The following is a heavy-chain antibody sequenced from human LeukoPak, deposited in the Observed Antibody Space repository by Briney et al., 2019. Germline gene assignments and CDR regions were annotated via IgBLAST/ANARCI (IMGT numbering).Heavy chain of an antibody. Sequence: PSQTLSLTCTVSGGSISSGSYYWSWIRQPAGKGLEWIGRIYTSGSTNYNPSLKSRVTISVDTSKNQFSLKLSSVTAADTAVYYCAGTQPESIVGAPGFDYWGQGTLVTVSS. CDR3: AGTQPESIVGAPGFDY. J-gene: IGHJ4*02. V-gene: IGHV4-61*02. CDR1: GGSISSGSYY. D-gene: IGHD1-26*01. CDR2: IYTSGST.